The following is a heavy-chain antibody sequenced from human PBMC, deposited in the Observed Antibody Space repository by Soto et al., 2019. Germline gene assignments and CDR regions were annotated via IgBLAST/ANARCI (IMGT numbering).Heavy chain of an antibody. D-gene: IGHD3-10*01. CDR1: GGSISSYY. Sequence: PSETLSLTCTVSGGSISSYYWSWIRQPPGKGPEWIGYIYYSGSTNYNPSLKSRVTISVDTSKNQFSLKLSSVTAADTAVYFCASSGYYYGMDVWGQGTTVTVSS. CDR3: ASSGYYYGMDV. CDR2: IYYSGST. V-gene: IGHV4-59*08. J-gene: IGHJ6*02.